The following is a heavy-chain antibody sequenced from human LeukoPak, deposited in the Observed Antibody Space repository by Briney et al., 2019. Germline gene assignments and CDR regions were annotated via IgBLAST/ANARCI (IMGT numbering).Heavy chain of an antibody. V-gene: IGHV4-4*02. CDR1: GGSITSTNW. D-gene: IGHD2-8*01. CDR2: VSLSGLT. J-gene: IGHJ4*02. Sequence: PSGTLSLTCGVSGGSITSTNWWSWVRQPPGQGPEWIGEVSLSGLTNYNLSLSSRVIMALDTSKNHLSLHLTSVTAADTAVYYCSRENGAFSPFGYWGQGYLVTVLS. CDR3: SRENGAFSPFGY.